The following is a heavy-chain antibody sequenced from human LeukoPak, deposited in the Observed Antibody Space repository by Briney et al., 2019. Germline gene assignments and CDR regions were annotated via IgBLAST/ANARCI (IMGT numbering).Heavy chain of an antibody. Sequence: ASVKVSCKASGYTFTSYGISWVRQAPGQGLEWMGWISAYNGNTNYAQKFQGRVTITRDTSASTAYMELSSLRSEDTAVYYCARTRQQLVRLDYWGQGTLVTVSS. V-gene: IGHV1-18*01. J-gene: IGHJ4*02. CDR3: ARTRQQLVRLDY. D-gene: IGHD6-13*01. CDR2: ISAYNGNT. CDR1: GYTFTSYG.